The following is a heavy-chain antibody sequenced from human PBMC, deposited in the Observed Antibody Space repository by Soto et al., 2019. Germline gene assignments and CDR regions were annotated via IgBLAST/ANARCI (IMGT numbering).Heavy chain of an antibody. Sequence: SVKVSCKASGGSLSTNPISWVRQAPGQGLEWMGGTGSGTGPGNHAQKFQGRLTVTADKSTSTVYMELTNLSSEDTAVYYCARRDSSGFYRFFDSWGQGTLVTVSS. V-gene: IGHV1-69*06. J-gene: IGHJ4*02. CDR2: TGSGTGPG. CDR1: GGSLSTNP. CDR3: ARRDSSGFYRFFDS. D-gene: IGHD3-22*01.